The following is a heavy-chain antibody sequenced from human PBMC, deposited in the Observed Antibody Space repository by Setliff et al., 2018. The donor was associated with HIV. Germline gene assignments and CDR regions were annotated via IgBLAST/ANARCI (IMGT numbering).Heavy chain of an antibody. Sequence: GESLKISCKGSGYSFNIYWIGWVRQMPGKGLEWMGSIYPGDSDTRYSPSFQGRVTISADKSISTAYLQWSSLKASDTAMYYCARSQSDFDIWGQGTMVTVSS. CDR2: IYPGDSDT. D-gene: IGHD3-3*01. V-gene: IGHV5-51*01. CDR1: GYSFNIYW. J-gene: IGHJ3*02. CDR3: ARSQSDFDI.